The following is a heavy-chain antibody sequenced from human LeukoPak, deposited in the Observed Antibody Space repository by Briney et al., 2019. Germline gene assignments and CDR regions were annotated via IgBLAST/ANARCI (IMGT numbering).Heavy chain of an antibody. CDR2: ISWNSGSI. CDR1: GFTFDDYA. J-gene: IGHJ4*02. V-gene: IGHV3-9*03. Sequence: TGGSLRLSCAASGFTFDDYAMHWVRQAPGKGLEWVSGISWNSGSIGYADSVKGRFTISRDNAKNSLYLQMNSLRAEDMALYYCAKAYGGVITPFDYWGQGTLVTVSS. CDR3: AKAYGGVITPFDY. D-gene: IGHD3-10*01.